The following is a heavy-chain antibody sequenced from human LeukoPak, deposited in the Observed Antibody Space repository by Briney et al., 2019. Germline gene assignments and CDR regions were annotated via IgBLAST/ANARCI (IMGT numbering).Heavy chain of an antibody. V-gene: IGHV3-23*01. Sequence: AGGSRGFSCAASGFSFSTYAMSWFRQSPGKGLKWVSGISGSGDHTYHGDSVRGRFTISRDNSNNTLYLEMKSLIVEDTALYYCVKPPEWLRLRSDVFETWGQGTMVTVSS. J-gene: IGHJ3*02. CDR2: ISGSGDHT. CDR3: VKPPEWLRLRSDVFET. D-gene: IGHD5-12*01. CDR1: GFSFSTYA.